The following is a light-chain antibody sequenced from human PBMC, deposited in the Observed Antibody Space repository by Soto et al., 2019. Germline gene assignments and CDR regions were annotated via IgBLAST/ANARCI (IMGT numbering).Light chain of an antibody. J-gene: IGKJ4*01. CDR3: QQSYSTPR. CDR1: QSISIY. CDR2: AAS. V-gene: IGKV1-39*01. Sequence: GDRVTITCRASQSISIYLNWYQLKPGKAPNLLIYAASRLQSGVPSRFSGSGSGTDFTLTINTLQPEDIATYYCQQSYSTPRFGGGTKVDIK.